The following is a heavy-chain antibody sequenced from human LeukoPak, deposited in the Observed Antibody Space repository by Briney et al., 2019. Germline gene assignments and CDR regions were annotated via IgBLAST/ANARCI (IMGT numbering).Heavy chain of an antibody. CDR1: GGTFSSYA. V-gene: IGHV1-69*04. Sequence: GASVKVSCKASGGTFSSYAISWVRQAPGQGLEWMGRIIPIFGIANYAQKFQGRVTITADKSTSTVYMELSSLRSEDTAVYYCAQAVAGPFDYWGQGTLVTVSS. J-gene: IGHJ4*02. CDR3: AQAVAGPFDY. D-gene: IGHD6-19*01. CDR2: IIPIFGIA.